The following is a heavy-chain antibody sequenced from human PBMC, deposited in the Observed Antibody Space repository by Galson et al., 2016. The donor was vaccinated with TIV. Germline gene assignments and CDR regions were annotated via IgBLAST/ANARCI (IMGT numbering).Heavy chain of an antibody. V-gene: IGHV1-69*05. CDR1: GCILRSYA. D-gene: IGHD1-26*01. CDR3: ARGPYSGDHLDYY. J-gene: IGHJ4*02. Sequence: SVKVSCKASGCILRSYAINWVRQAPGQGLEWMGRILTYFSTANYAEKIQGKVTITTDEATITAYMELSSLKSEDTAVYFCARGPYSGDHLDYYWGPGTRGTVPS. CDR2: ILTYFSTA.